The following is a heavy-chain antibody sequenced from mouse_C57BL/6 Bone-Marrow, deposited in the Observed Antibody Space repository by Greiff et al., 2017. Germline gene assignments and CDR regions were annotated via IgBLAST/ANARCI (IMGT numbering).Heavy chain of an antibody. J-gene: IGHJ4*01. Sequence: VESGGGLVKPGGYLKLSCAASGFTFSSYTMSWVRQTPEKRLEWVATISGGGGNTYYPDSVKGRFTISRDNAKNTLCLQMRSLRAEDTALYDCANNWGGAMDYWGQGTSVTVSS. CDR2: ISGGGGNT. D-gene: IGHD4-1*01. CDR1: GFTFSSYT. V-gene: IGHV5-9*01. CDR3: ANNWGGAMDY.